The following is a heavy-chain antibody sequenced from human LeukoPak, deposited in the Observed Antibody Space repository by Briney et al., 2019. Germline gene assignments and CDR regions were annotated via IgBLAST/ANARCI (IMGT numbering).Heavy chain of an antibody. V-gene: IGHV3-21*04. CDR3: AKSRGYSGHEPTFDY. Sequence: PGGSLRLSCAASGFTFSSYSMNWVRQAPGKGLEWVSSISSSSSYIYYADSVKGRFTISRDNAKNSLYLQMNSLRAEDTALYYCAKSRGYSGHEPTFDYWGQGTLVTVSS. J-gene: IGHJ4*02. CDR2: ISSSSSYI. CDR1: GFTFSSYS. D-gene: IGHD5-12*01.